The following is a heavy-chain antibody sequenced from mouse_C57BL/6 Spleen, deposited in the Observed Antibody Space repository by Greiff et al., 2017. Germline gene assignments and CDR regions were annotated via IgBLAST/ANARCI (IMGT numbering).Heavy chain of an antibody. CDR1: GFTFSSYT. CDR3: ASDYDYSYWYFDV. Sequence: EVQLVESGGGLVKPGGSLKLSCAASGFTFSSYTMSWVRQTPEKRLEWVATISGGGGNTYYPDSVKGRFTISRDNAKNTLYLQMSSLRSEDTALYYCASDYDYSYWYFDVWGTGTTVTVSS. J-gene: IGHJ1*03. CDR2: ISGGGGNT. V-gene: IGHV5-9*01. D-gene: IGHD2-4*01.